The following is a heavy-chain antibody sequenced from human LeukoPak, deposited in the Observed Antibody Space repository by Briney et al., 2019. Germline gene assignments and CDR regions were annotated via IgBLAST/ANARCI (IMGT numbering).Heavy chain of an antibody. V-gene: IGHV4-39*01. CDR1: GGFICSSSYY. Sequence: KPSETLSLTCTVSGGFICSSSYYWGWIRQPPGKGLEWIGTIYYSGRIYYNPSLKSRVTISVDTSKNQFSLKLTSVTAADTAMYYCARPYNWGSTWFDPWGQGTLVTVSS. CDR2: IYYSGRI. J-gene: IGHJ5*02. CDR3: ARPYNWGSTWFDP. D-gene: IGHD7-27*01.